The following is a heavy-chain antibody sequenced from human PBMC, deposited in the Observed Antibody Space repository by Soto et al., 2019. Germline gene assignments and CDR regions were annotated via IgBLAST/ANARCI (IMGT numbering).Heavy chain of an antibody. V-gene: IGHV1-18*01. CDR1: CYTFTRYG. CDR2: ISGYNGDA. J-gene: IGHJ6*02. D-gene: IGHD2-8*01. Sequence: ASVKVSCKASCYTFTRYGISWVRPAPGQGLEWMGWISGYNGDANYAQSFQGRVSMTIDTSTTTAYMELRTLTPDDTAVYYCAKNGQPPYYYYGLDVWGQGTTVTVSS. CDR3: AKNGQPPYYYYGLDV.